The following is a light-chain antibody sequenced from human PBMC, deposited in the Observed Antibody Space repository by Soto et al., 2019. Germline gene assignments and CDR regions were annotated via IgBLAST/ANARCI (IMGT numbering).Light chain of an antibody. J-gene: IGLJ1*01. CDR3: SSYTSSSTSPNYV. V-gene: IGLV2-18*02. CDR1: SSDVGSYNR. CDR2: EVS. Sequence: QSVLTQPPSVSGSPGQSVTISCTGTSSDVGSYNRVSWYQQPPGTAPKLMIYEVSNRPSGVPDRFSGSKSGNTASLTISGLQAEDEADYYCSSYTSSSTSPNYVFGTGTKLTV.